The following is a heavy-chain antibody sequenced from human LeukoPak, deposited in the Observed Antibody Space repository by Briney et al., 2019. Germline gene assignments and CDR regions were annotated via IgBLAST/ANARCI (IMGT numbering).Heavy chain of an antibody. D-gene: IGHD2-15*01. CDR3: AREKFCSDTGSCNIGLFDF. CDR1: GGSFSGYY. CDR2: INHRGSS. V-gene: IGHV4-34*01. Sequence: SETLSLTCGVFGGSFSGYYWTWLRQPPGKGLEWIGQINHRGSSHYNPSLRSRVTISVDTSKTQFSLKLTSVTAADTAVYYCAREKFCSDTGSCNIGLFDFWGQGALVTVSS. J-gene: IGHJ4*02.